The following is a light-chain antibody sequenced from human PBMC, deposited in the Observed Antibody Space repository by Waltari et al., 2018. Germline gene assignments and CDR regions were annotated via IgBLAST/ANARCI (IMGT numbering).Light chain of an antibody. V-gene: IGKV3-20*01. Sequence: EILLTQSPGTLSLSPGERATPSCRASQSVGRYLAWYQQKPGQAPRLLIYDASTRATGIPDRFSGSGSGTDFSLTISRLESEDFAVYYCQKYVNLPATFGQGTKVEIK. J-gene: IGKJ1*01. CDR3: QKYVNLPAT. CDR1: QSVGRY. CDR2: DAS.